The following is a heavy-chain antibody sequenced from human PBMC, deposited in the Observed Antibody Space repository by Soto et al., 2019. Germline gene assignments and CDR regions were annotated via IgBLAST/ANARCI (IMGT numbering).Heavy chain of an antibody. Sequence: GGSLRLSCAASGFTFSNAWMSWVRQAPGKGLEWVGRIKSKTDGRTTDYAAPVKGRFTISREDSKNTLYLQMNSLKTEGTAVYYCTTKPWLFDYWGQGTLVTVSS. V-gene: IGHV3-15*01. J-gene: IGHJ4*02. CDR2: IKSKTDGRTT. CDR3: TTKPWLFDY. D-gene: IGHD3-22*01. CDR1: GFTFSNAW.